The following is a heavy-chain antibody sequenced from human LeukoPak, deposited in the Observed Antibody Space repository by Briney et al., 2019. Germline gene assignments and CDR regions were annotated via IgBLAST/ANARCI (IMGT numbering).Heavy chain of an antibody. Sequence: SVKVSCKASGGTFSSYAISWVRQAPGQGLEWMGGIIPIFGTANYAQKFQGRVTITADESTSTAYMELSSMRSEDTAVYYCARDLTGNGGDSGDPWGQGTLVTVSS. V-gene: IGHV1-69*13. D-gene: IGHD2-21*02. CDR2: IIPIFGTA. CDR1: GGTFSSYA. CDR3: ARDLTGNGGDSGDP. J-gene: IGHJ5*02.